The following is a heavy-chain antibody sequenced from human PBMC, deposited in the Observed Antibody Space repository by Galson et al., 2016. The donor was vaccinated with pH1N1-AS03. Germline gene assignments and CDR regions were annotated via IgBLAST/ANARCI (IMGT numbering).Heavy chain of an antibody. CDR2: ISLDGATS. CDR1: GFTFEDYT. D-gene: IGHD1-26*01. J-gene: IGHJ4*02. CDR3: AKDMHHRSAWEVFES. V-gene: IGHV3-43D*04. Sequence: SLRLSCAASGFTFEDYTMHWVRQVPGKGLEWISLISLDGATSYYADSVRGRFTISRDSSKDSVYLQMDSLRGEDTALYYCAKDMHHRSAWEVFESWGQGTLVTVSS.